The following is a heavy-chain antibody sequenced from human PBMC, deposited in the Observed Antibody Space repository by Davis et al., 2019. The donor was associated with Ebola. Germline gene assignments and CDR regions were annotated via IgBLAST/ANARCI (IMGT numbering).Heavy chain of an antibody. CDR1: GFSFTSYS. D-gene: IGHD5-18*01. J-gene: IGHJ6*02. CDR3: AKDWRGYSYGTPSSMDV. Sequence: GESLKISCAASGFSFTSYSMNWVRQAPGKGLEWVSGIVGGGSSTYYADSVKGRFTISRDNSKNTLYLQMNSLRAEDTAVYYCAKDWRGYSYGTPSSMDVWGQGTTVTVSS. CDR2: IVGGGSST. V-gene: IGHV3-23*01.